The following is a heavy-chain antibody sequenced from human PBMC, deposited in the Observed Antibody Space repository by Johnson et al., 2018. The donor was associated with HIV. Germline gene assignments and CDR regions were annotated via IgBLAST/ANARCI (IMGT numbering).Heavy chain of an antibody. CDR3: ARDVAAAKMDAFDT. J-gene: IGHJ3*02. V-gene: IGHV3-30*01. D-gene: IGHD6-25*01. CDR2: MSYDGSFQ. Sequence: QVQLVESGGGVVQPGESLRLACAASGFTFKNSVMHWVRQAPGKGLEWVAVMSYDGSFQDYADAVRGRFTISRDNSRSTLFLEMINLRDEDTALYYCARDVAAAKMDAFDTWGQGTMFIVSS. CDR1: GFTFKNSV.